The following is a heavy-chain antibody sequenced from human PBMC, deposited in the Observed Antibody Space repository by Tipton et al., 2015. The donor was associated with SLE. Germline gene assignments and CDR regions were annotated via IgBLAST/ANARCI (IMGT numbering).Heavy chain of an antibody. J-gene: IGHJ3*02. D-gene: IGHD1-26*01. CDR2: IWYDGSNK. CDR3: ARSGVAFDI. CDR1: GFTFSSYG. Sequence: SLRLSCAASGFTFSSYGMHWVRQAPGKGQEGVAVIWYDGSNKYYADSVKGRFTISRDNSKNTLYLQMNSLRAEDTAVYYCARSGVAFDIWGQGTMVTVSS. V-gene: IGHV3-33*01.